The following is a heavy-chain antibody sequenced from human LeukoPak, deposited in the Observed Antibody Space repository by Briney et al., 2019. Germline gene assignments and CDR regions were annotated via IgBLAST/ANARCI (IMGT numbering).Heavy chain of an antibody. V-gene: IGHV3-64D*06. CDR3: VKGGYYGSGSYPDY. CDR1: GFTFSSYA. J-gene: IGHJ4*02. D-gene: IGHD3-10*01. Sequence: GGSLRLSCSASGFTFSSYAMHWVRQAPGKGLEYVSGISSYGGSTYYADSVKGRFIISRDNSKNTLYLQMSSLRAEDSALYYCVKGGYYGSGSYPDYWGQGTLVTVSS. CDR2: ISSYGGST.